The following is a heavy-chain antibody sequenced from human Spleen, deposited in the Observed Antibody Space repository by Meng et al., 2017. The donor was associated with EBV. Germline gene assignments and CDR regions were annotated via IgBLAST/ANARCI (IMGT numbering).Heavy chain of an antibody. D-gene: IGHD5-12*01. CDR3: ASYTSKGYAIDY. CDR1: GYTFSTSA. V-gene: IGHV1-3*01. Sequence: VQLVQSGAEVKKPGASVKISCKASGYTFSTSAMHWVRQAPGQRLEWMGWIYAGDGSTKYSQRLQDRVTITRDTSASTSYMELSSLGSEDTAVYYCASYTSKGYAIDYWGRGTLVTVSS. J-gene: IGHJ4*02. CDR2: IYAGDGST.